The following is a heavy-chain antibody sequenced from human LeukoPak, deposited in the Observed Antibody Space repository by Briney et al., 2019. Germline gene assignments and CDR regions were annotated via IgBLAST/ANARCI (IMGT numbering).Heavy chain of an antibody. CDR1: GFTFSDSA. Sequence: GGSLRLSCAASGFTFSDSAIYWVRQASGKGLEWVGRIKSKANSYETAYGASVKGRFIVSRDDSKNTAFLQVNSLKTEDTAIYYCIGLGGGEAYWGQGALVTVSS. D-gene: IGHD2-21*01. CDR3: IGLGGGEAY. V-gene: IGHV3-73*01. CDR2: IKSKANSYET. J-gene: IGHJ4*02.